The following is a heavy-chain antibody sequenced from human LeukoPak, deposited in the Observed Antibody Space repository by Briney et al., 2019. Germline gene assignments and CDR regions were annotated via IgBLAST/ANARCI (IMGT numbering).Heavy chain of an antibody. V-gene: IGHV1-46*01. Sequence: ASVKVSCKASGYTFTSYYMHWVRQAPGQGLEWMGIINPSGGSTKNAQKFQGRVTITADKSTSTAYMELSSLRSEDTAVYYCARDDQTRSCGGDCSFDYWGQGTLVTVSS. CDR1: GYTFTSYY. CDR3: ARDDQTRSCGGDCSFDY. D-gene: IGHD2-21*02. CDR2: INPSGGST. J-gene: IGHJ4*02.